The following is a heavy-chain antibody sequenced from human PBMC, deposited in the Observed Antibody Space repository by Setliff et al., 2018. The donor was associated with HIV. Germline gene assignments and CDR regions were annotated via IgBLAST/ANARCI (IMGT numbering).Heavy chain of an antibody. CDR1: GFTFSNYW. D-gene: IGHD3-9*01. Sequence: PGGSLRLSCAASGFTFSNYWMHWVRQAPGRGPVWVSRIAVDGSRTDYAGSVKGRFTISRDNARDTLYLEMNSLRVEDTAVYYCARDFDWPQACWGQGTLVTVSS. CDR2: IAVDGSRT. V-gene: IGHV3-74*01. CDR3: ARDFDWPQAC. J-gene: IGHJ4*02.